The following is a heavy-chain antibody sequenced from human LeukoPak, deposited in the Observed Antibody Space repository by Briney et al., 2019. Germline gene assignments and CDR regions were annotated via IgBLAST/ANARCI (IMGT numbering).Heavy chain of an antibody. V-gene: IGHV3-30*03. Sequence: GGSLRLSCAASGFIFSSYGMHWVRQAPGQGLEWVAVISYDGSNKYYADSVKGRFTISRDNSKNTLYLQMNSLRAEDTAVYYCAVLAAADSYWGQGTLVTVSS. CDR1: GFIFSSYG. D-gene: IGHD6-13*01. J-gene: IGHJ4*02. CDR3: AVLAAADSY. CDR2: ISYDGSNK.